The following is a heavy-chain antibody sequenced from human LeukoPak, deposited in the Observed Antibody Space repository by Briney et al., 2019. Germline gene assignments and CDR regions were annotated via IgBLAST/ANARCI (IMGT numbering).Heavy chain of an antibody. CDR1: GFTFSSYS. Sequence: SGGSLRLSCAASGFTFSSYSMNWVRQAPGKGLEWVSSISSSSSYIYYADSGKGRFTISRDNAKNSLYLQMNSLRAEDTAVYYCARDAAAGYFDYWGQGTLVAVSS. J-gene: IGHJ4*02. CDR2: ISSSSSYI. D-gene: IGHD6-13*01. CDR3: ARDAAAGYFDY. V-gene: IGHV3-21*01.